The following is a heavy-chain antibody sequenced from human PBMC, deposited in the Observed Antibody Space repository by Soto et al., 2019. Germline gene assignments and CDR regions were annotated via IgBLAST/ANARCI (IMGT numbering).Heavy chain of an antibody. D-gene: IGHD6-6*01. V-gene: IGHV3-21*01. Sequence: GGSLRLSCAASGFTFSSYSMNWVRQAPGKGLEWVSSISSSSSYIYYADSVKGRFTISRDNAKNSLYLQMNTLRAEDTAVYYCARDPGYSSSLDYWGQGTLVTVSS. CDR3: ARDPGYSSSLDY. J-gene: IGHJ4*02. CDR2: ISSSSSYI. CDR1: GFTFSSYS.